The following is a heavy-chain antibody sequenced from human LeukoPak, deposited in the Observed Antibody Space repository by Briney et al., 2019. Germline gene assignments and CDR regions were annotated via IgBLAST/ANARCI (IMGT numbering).Heavy chain of an antibody. J-gene: IGHJ4*02. D-gene: IGHD2-2*01. CDR3: ARDSFVGYCSSTSCPFDY. V-gene: IGHV1-69*04. CDR2: IIPILGIA. Sequence: GGSLRLSCAASGGTFSSYAISWVRQAPGQGLEWMGRIIPILGIANYAQKFQGRVTITADKSTSTAYMELSSLRSEDTAVYYCARDSFVGYCSSTSCPFDYWGQGTLVTVSS. CDR1: GGTFSSYA.